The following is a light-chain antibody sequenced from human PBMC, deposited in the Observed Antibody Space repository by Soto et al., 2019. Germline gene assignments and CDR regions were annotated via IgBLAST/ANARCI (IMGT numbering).Light chain of an antibody. Sequence: QSALTQSASVSGSPGQSITISCSGTSRDVGAYNLVSWYQQFPGKGPKLLIYEVRHRPSGVSYRFSGSKSGNTASLTISSLLPEDEAVYFCSSFSSRNALVFGGGTKVTVL. CDR2: EVR. J-gene: IGLJ2*01. CDR3: SSFSSRNALV. V-gene: IGLV2-14*01. CDR1: SRDVGAYNL.